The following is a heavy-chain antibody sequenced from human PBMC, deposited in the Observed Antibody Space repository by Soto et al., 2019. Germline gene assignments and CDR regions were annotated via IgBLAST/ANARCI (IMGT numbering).Heavy chain of an antibody. CDR2: IYYSGST. J-gene: IGHJ4*02. D-gene: IGHD1-1*01. Sequence: SETLSLTCTVSGGSISSYYWSWIRQPPGKGLEWIGYIYYSGSTNYNPSLKSRVTISVDTSKNQLSLKLSSVTAADTAVYYCARLIKYDSPHLDYWGQGTLVTVSS. CDR3: ARLIKYDSPHLDY. CDR1: GGSISSYY. V-gene: IGHV4-59*08.